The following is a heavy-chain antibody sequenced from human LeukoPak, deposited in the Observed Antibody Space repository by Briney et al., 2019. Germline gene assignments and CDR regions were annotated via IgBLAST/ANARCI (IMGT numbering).Heavy chain of an antibody. J-gene: IGHJ6*02. V-gene: IGHV4-34*01. CDR2: INHSGST. CDR1: GGSFSGYY. D-gene: IGHD2-2*01. CDR3: ARADIVVVPAATKHKYYYYYGMDV. Sequence: PSETLSLTCAVYGGSFSGYYRSWLRQPPGKGLEWIGEINHSGSTNYNPSLKSRVTISVDTSKNQFSLKLSSVTAADTAVYYCARADIVVVPAATKHKYYYYYGMDVWGQGTTVTVSS.